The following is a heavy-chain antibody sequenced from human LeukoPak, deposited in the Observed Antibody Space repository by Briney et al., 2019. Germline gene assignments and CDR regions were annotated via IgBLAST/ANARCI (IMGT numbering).Heavy chain of an antibody. CDR1: GFTFSSYA. CDR2: ISYDGSNK. D-gene: IGHD2-21*02. CDR3: ARGEVVTASPLDF. Sequence: GGSLRLSCAASGFTFSSYAMHWVRQAPGKGLEWVAVISYDGSNKYYADSVKGRFTITRDNSKNTLFLEMRSLRTEDTAVYYCARGEVVTASPLDFWGQGTLVTVSS. V-gene: IGHV3-30*04. J-gene: IGHJ4*02.